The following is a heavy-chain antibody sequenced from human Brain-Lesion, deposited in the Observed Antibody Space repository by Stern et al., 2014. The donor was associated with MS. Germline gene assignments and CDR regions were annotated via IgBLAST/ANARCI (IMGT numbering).Heavy chain of an antibody. Sequence: VQLVESGADLVKPAGSLRLSCAPSRLTFTDYYMSWLRQAPGTGLEWVAYIGSRGSPMYYAESGKGRFHISRDNAENSLYLQMNSLRADDTAVYYCVAGMERWGQGTLVSVAS. V-gene: IGHV3-11*01. D-gene: IGHD1-26*01. CDR1: RLTFTDYY. CDR2: IGSRGSPM. CDR3: VAGMER. J-gene: IGHJ4*02.